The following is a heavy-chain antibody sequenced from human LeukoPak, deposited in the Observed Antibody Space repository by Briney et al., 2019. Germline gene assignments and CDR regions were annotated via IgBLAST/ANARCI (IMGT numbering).Heavy chain of an antibody. D-gene: IGHD3-22*01. CDR2: ISYNGSSE. J-gene: IGHJ5*02. CDR3: AKSGPSGIGYLHWFDP. V-gene: IGHV3-30*18. Sequence: QPGGPLRLSCAASGFTFSNYGMHWVRQAPGKGLECVAVISYNGSSEYYADSVKGRFTISTDNSKNTLYLQINSPRAEDTAVYYCAKSGPSGIGYLHWFDPWGQGTLVTVSS. CDR1: GFTFSNYG.